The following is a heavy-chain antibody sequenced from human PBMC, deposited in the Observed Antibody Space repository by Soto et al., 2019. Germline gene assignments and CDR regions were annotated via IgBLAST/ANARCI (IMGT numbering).Heavy chain of an antibody. CDR1: GYTLTELS. J-gene: IGHJ4*02. D-gene: IGHD3-9*01. V-gene: IGHV1-24*01. Sequence: GASVKVSCKVSGYTLTELSMHWVRQAPGKGLEWMGGFDPEDGETIYAQKFQGRVTMTEDTSTDTAYMELSSLRSEDTAVYYCAFSKYYDILTGHSLWGQGTLVTVSS. CDR3: AFSKYYDILTGHSL. CDR2: FDPEDGET.